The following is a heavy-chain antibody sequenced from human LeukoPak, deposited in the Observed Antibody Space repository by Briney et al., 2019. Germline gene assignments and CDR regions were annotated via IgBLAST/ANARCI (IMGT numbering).Heavy chain of an antibody. V-gene: IGHV4-38-2*01. J-gene: IGHJ4*02. D-gene: IGHD2-15*01. Sequence: SETLSLTCAVSGYSISSGYYWGWIRQPPGKGLEWIGSIYHSGSTYYNPSLKSRVTISVDTSKNQFSLKLTSVTAADTVVYYCARNCSGGSCHDYWGQGTLVTVSS. CDR3: ARNCSGGSCHDY. CDR2: IYHSGST. CDR1: GYSISSGYY.